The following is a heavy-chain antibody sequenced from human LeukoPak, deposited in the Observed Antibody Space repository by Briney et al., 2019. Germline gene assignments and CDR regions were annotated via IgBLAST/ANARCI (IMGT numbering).Heavy chain of an antibody. CDR1: GFTFSNYG. Sequence: GGTLSLSCAASGFTFSNYGMNWVRQAPGKGLEWVSSIRVRSDSTHYADSVQGRFTISRDDSKNTLYLQMNSLRTEDTAVYYCAKVYDTSGYYFFFDDWGQGTLVTVSS. J-gene: IGHJ4*02. V-gene: IGHV3-23*01. D-gene: IGHD3-22*01. CDR3: AKVYDTSGYYFFFDD. CDR2: IRVRSDST.